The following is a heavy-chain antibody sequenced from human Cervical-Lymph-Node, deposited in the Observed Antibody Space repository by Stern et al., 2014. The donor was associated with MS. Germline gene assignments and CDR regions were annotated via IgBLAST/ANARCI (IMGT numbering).Heavy chain of an antibody. CDR1: GGSISSDY. Sequence: QVQLQESGPGLVKPSQTPSLTCTASGGSISSDYWSWIRQTPGKGLEWIGYIHYTGITNYNPSLKRRVTISVDRSKNQCSLKLSSVTAADTAVYYCARVEDCGGDCYPPRSFDYWGQGTLVTVSS. J-gene: IGHJ4*02. V-gene: IGHV4-59*01. CDR3: ARVEDCGGDCYPPRSFDY. CDR2: IHYTGIT. D-gene: IGHD2-21*02.